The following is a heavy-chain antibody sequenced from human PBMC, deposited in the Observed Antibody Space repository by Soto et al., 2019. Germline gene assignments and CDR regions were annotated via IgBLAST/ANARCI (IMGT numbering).Heavy chain of an antibody. J-gene: IGHJ4*02. CDR2: IYYSGST. Sequence: QVQLQESGPGLVKPSQTLSLTCTVSGGSISSGDYYWSWIRQPPGKGLEWIGYIYYSGSTYYNPSLKGRVTISVDTSKNQFSLKLSSVTAADTAVYYCARVLHCGGDCYDYWGQGTLVTVSS. CDR3: ARVLHCGGDCYDY. V-gene: IGHV4-30-4*01. CDR1: GGSISSGDYY. D-gene: IGHD2-21*01.